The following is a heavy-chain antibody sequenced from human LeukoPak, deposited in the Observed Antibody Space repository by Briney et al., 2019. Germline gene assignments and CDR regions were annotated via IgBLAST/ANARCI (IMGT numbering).Heavy chain of an antibody. CDR2: MYTSGST. V-gene: IGHV4-61*02. CDR3: ARFEPVNYDFWSGYYLDAFDI. D-gene: IGHD3-3*01. Sequence: PSQTLSLTCTIAGGSISSGSYYSSWIRQPAWKGLGRFGRMYTSGSTNYNPSLKSRVTISVDTSKNQFSLKLSSVTAADTAVYYCARFEPVNYDFWSGYYLDAFDIWGQGTMVTVSS. J-gene: IGHJ3*02. CDR1: GGSISSGSYY.